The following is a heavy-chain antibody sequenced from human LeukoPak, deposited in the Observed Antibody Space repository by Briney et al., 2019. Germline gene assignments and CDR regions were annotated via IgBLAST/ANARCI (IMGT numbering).Heavy chain of an antibody. J-gene: IGHJ4*02. V-gene: IGHV4-34*01. D-gene: IGHD3-22*01. CDR1: GGSFSGYY. CDR2: IYYRGST. CDR3: ARSYHYYAYFDY. Sequence: SETLSLTCAVYGGSFSGYYWSWIRQPPGEGLEWIGSIYYRGSTYYNPSLKSRVTISVDTSNNQFSLKLSSLTAADTAVYYCARSYHYYAYFDYWGQGTLVTVSS.